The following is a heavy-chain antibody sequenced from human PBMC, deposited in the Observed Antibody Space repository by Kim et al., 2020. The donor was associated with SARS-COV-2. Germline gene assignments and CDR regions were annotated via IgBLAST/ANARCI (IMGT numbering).Heavy chain of an antibody. CDR3: TRNRGSSYGYSDY. D-gene: IGHD5-18*01. J-gene: IGHJ4*02. V-gene: IGHV3-49*02. Sequence: YAAAVTGRFTISRDESKSIAYLQMNSLKTEDTAVYFCTRNRGSSYGYSDYWGQGTLVTVSS.